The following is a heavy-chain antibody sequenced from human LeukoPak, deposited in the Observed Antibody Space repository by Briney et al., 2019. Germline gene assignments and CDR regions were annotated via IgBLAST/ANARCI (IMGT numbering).Heavy chain of an antibody. J-gene: IGHJ4*02. CDR2: VFNNGGT. D-gene: IGHD5-12*01. Sequence: SETLSLTCTVSGGSIGSYHWNWLRQPSGKGLEWFGIVFNNGGTKHNPSLKSRVAISVDTSKNQFALKLTSVTAADSAVYYCVASYGGYVLDDWGQGALVIVSS. CDR3: VASYGGYVLDD. V-gene: IGHV4-59*01. CDR1: GGSIGSYH.